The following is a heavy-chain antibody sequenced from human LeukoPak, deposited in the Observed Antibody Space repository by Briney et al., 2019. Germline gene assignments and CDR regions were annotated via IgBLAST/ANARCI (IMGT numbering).Heavy chain of an antibody. Sequence: SVKVSCKASGGTFSSYAISWVRQAPGQGLEWMGGIIPIFGTANYAQKFQGRVTITTDESTSTAYMELSSLRSEDTAVYYRARPCRYSYGLGSYYFDYWGQGTLVTASS. CDR1: GGTFSSYA. CDR3: ARPCRYSYGLGSYYFDY. V-gene: IGHV1-69*05. D-gene: IGHD5-18*01. J-gene: IGHJ4*02. CDR2: IIPIFGTA.